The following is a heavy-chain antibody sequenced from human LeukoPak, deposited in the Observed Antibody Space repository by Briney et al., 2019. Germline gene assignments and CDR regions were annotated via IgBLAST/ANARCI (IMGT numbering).Heavy chain of an antibody. CDR3: ARESRPFDILTGYYRIFDY. D-gene: IGHD3-9*01. Sequence: GGSLRLSCAASGFTFSSYSMNWVRQAPGKGLEWVSSISSSSSYIYYADSVKGRFTISRDNAKNSLYLQMNSLRAEDTAVYYCARESRPFDILTGYYRIFDYWGQGTLVTVSS. V-gene: IGHV3-21*01. CDR1: GFTFSSYS. CDR2: ISSSSSYI. J-gene: IGHJ4*02.